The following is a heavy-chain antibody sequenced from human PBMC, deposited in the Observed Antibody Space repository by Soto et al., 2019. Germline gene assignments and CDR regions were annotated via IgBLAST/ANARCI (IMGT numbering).Heavy chain of an antibody. D-gene: IGHD3-10*01. V-gene: IGHV4-4*02. CDR1: GGSISSINW. CDR3: ARSSGVSDTNWFDA. J-gene: IGHJ5*02. CDR2: IYYSGST. Sequence: QVHLQESGPGLVKPSGTLSLTCGVSGGSISSINWWSWVRQTPGKGLEWIGEIYYSGSTNYNPSLTSRVTMSIDKSKNQFFLILTSVTAADTALYYCARSSGVSDTNWFDAWGQGTLVTVSS.